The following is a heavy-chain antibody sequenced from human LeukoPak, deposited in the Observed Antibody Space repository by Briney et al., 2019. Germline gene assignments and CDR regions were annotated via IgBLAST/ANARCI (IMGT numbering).Heavy chain of an antibody. V-gene: IGHV4-59*12. CDR2: IYYSGST. CDR1: GDSISSYY. D-gene: IGHD2-15*01. J-gene: IGHJ3*02. CDR3: ASTHIYCDFDI. Sequence: SETLSLTCTVSGDSISSYYWSWIRQPPGKGLEWIGYIYYSGSTNYNPSLKSRVTISVDTSKNQFSLKLSSVTAADTAVYYCASTHIYCDFDIWGQGTMVTVSS.